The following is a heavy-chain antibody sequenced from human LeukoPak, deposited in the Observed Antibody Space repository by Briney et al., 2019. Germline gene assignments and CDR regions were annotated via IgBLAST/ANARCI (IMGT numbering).Heavy chain of an antibody. Sequence: GGSLRLSCAASGFTFSSYGMHWVRQAPGKGLEWVAVIWYDGSNKYYADSVKGRFTISRDNSETTLYLQMNSLRAEDTAVYYCARDGNPRITIFGFRVDPWGQGTQVTVSS. J-gene: IGHJ5*02. D-gene: IGHD3-3*01. CDR2: IWYDGSNK. CDR3: ARDGNPRITIFGFRVDP. CDR1: GFTFSSYG. V-gene: IGHV3-33*01.